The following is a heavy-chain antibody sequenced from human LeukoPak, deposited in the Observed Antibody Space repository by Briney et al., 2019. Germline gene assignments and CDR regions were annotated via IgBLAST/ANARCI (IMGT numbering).Heavy chain of an antibody. CDR2: IYYSGST. Sequence: PSETLSLTCTVSDASISSSSYYGGWIRQPPGKGLEWLGNIYYSGSTYCNPSLKSRVTISVDTSKNQFSLKLSSVTAEDTAVYYCARLTPYLYFDNWGQGTLVTVSS. J-gene: IGHJ4*02. V-gene: IGHV4-39*01. CDR1: DASISSSSYY. CDR3: ARLTPYLYFDN. D-gene: IGHD2-15*01.